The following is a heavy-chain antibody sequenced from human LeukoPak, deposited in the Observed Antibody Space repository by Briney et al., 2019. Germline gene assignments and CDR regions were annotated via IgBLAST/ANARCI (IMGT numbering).Heavy chain of an antibody. CDR3: ARNRDYYGSESYSLYNYYYYGMDV. V-gene: IGHV1-8*01. CDR2: MSPNSGNT. CDR1: GYTFTSYD. D-gene: IGHD3-10*01. J-gene: IGHJ6*02. Sequence: APVTVSCTASGYTFTSYDINWVRQATGQGPEWMGWMSPNSGNTGYAQKFQGRVTMTRSTSMSTAYMELSSLRSEDTAVYYCARNRDYYGSESYSLYNYYYYGMDVWGQGATVIVSS.